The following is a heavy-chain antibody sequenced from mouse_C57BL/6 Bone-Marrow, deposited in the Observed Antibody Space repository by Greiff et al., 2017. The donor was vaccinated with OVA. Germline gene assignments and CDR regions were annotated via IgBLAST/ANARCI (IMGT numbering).Heavy chain of an antibody. D-gene: IGHD3-2*02. J-gene: IGHJ4*01. CDR1: GFTFSDYY. CDR3: ARQRQLRHYYAMDY. CDR2: ISNGGGST. V-gene: IGHV5-12*01. Sequence: EVKLMESGGGLVQPGGSLKLSCAASGFTFSDYYMYWVRQTPEKRLEWVAYISNGGGSTYYPDTVKGRFTISRDNAKNTLYLQMSRLKSEDTAMYYCARQRQLRHYYAMDYWGQGTSVTVSS.